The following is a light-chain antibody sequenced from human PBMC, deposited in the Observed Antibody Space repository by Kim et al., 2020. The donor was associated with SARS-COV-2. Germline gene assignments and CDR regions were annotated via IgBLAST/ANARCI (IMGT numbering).Light chain of an antibody. CDR2: AAS. J-gene: IGKJ1*01. V-gene: IGKV1-27*01. CDR1: QDISHY. CDR3: NRYNSAPGT. Sequence: SSIGDRCPINYRASQDISHYLAWFQQKPGEAPKLLFYAASALHSEVPSRFSGRGSGKDFTPTISSPPPEDVATFYCNRYNSAPGTFGQGTKVDIK.